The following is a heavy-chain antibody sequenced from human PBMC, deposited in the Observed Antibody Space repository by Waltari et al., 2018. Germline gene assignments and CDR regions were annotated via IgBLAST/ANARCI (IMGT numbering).Heavy chain of an antibody. V-gene: IGHV4-61*02. CDR1: GGSISSGSYY. CDR2: SYTSGST. Sequence: QVQLQESGPGLVKPSQTLSLTCTVSGGSISSGSYYWSWIRPPAGKGLEWIGRSYTSGSTNYNPSLKSRVTISVDTSKNQFSLKLSSVTAADTAVYYCARDVAAAGTSRFDPWGQGTLVTVSS. J-gene: IGHJ5*02. CDR3: ARDVAAAGTSRFDP. D-gene: IGHD6-13*01.